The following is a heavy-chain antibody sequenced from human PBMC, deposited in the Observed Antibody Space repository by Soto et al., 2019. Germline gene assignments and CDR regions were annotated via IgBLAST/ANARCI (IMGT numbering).Heavy chain of an antibody. J-gene: IGHJ6*02. V-gene: IGHV3-30-3*01. CDR2: MSYDGSNK. Sequence: QVQLVESGGAVVRPGRSLRLSCEASGFTFSSYAIHWVRQAPGKGLEWVAVMSYDGSNKYYADSVKGRFTISRDNSKSTLYLQMNSLRAEDTAVYYCARDRGVGATRYYDMDVWGQGTTVTVSS. CDR1: GFTFSSYA. CDR3: ARDRGVGATRYYDMDV. D-gene: IGHD1-26*01.